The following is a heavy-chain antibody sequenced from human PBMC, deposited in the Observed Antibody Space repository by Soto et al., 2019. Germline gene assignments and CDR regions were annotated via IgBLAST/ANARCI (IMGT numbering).Heavy chain of an antibody. CDR3: IHGSGWYDE. J-gene: IGHJ5*02. D-gene: IGHD3-3*01. CDR2: IKSKTYGETT. CDR1: GFNFNNAW. V-gene: IGHV3-15*01. Sequence: WSLSLSCAASGFNFNNAWMSWVRQGPGKGLEWVGLIKSKTYGETTDYSAPAKGRFTISRDDSKNTLYLQLNSLKIEDTAGDYGIHGSGWYDEWAKGT.